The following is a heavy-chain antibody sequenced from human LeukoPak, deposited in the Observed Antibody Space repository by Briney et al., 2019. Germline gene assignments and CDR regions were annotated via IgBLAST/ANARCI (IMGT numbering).Heavy chain of an antibody. CDR1: GYTFTGYY. CDR3: AREGGDYDFWSGFPRYWFDP. CDR2: INPNSGGT. Sequence: ASVKVSCKASGYTFTGYYMHWVRQAPGQGLEWMGWINPNSGGTNYAQKFQGRVTMTRDTSISTAYMELSRLRSDDTAVYYCAREGGDYDFWSGFPRYWFDPWGQGTLVTVSS. J-gene: IGHJ5*02. V-gene: IGHV1-2*02. D-gene: IGHD3-3*01.